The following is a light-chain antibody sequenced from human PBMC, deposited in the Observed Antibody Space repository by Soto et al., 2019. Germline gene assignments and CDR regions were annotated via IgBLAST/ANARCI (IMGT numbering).Light chain of an antibody. J-gene: IGLJ1*01. Sequence: SALTQSASVSGSPGQSITISCTGTSSDVGAYNYVSWYQQHPGKAPKLIIYDVSNRPSGVSNRFSGSKSGNTASLTISALQAEDEADYYCSSFTSSSTRVFGTGTKLTVL. CDR2: DVS. V-gene: IGLV2-14*01. CDR1: SSDVGAYNY. CDR3: SSFTSSSTRV.